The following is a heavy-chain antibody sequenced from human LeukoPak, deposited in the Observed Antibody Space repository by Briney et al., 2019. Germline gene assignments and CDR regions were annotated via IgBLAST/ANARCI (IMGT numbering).Heavy chain of an antibody. Sequence: SETLSLTCTVSGGSISSSSYYWGWVPQPPGKGLEWIGSIYYSGSTYYNPSLKSRVTISVDTSKNQFSLKLSSVTAADTAVYYCAREHYYDSSGYSVFDDLYYYYYMDVWGKGTTVTVSS. CDR2: IYYSGST. J-gene: IGHJ6*03. CDR3: AREHYYDSSGYSVFDDLYYYYYMDV. V-gene: IGHV4-39*02. D-gene: IGHD3-22*01. CDR1: GGSISSSSYY.